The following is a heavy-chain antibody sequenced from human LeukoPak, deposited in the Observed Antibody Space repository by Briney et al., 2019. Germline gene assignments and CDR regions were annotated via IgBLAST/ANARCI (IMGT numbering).Heavy chain of an antibody. CDR3: VRSSGVVRESIISVQAFDV. J-gene: IGHJ3*01. D-gene: IGHD3-10*01. CDR2: VFPDDSHI. CDR1: GYSFTAYW. Sequence: PGESLKISCKGSGYSFTAYWIAWVRQMPGKGLEWMGIVFPDDSHIRYSPSFQGQVTISADKSISTAYLQWSSLRASDTAMYYCVRSSGVVRESIISVQAFDVWGQGTRVTVSS. V-gene: IGHV5-51*01.